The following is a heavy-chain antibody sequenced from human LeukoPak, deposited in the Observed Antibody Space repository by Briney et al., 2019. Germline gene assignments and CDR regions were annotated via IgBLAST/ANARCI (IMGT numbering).Heavy chain of an antibody. V-gene: IGHV4-30-2*01. CDR2: IYHSGST. D-gene: IGHD3-22*01. Sequence: SETLSLTCAVSVGSISSGCYSWSWIRQPPGKGLEWIGYIYHSGSTYYNPSLKSRVTISVDRSKNQFSLKLSSVTAADTAVYYCARVGGYYYDSSGYELHAFDIWGQGTMVTVSS. CDR3: ARVGGYYYDSSGYELHAFDI. J-gene: IGHJ3*02. CDR1: VGSISSGCYS.